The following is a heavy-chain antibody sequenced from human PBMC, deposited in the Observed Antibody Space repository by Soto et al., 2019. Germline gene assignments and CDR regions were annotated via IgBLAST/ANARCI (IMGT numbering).Heavy chain of an antibody. V-gene: IGHV3-23*01. J-gene: IGHJ5*02. D-gene: IGHD3-10*01. CDR1: GFTFSSYA. CDR2: ISGSGGST. Sequence: GSLRLSCAAPGFTFSSYAMSWVRQAPGKGLEWVSAISGSGGSTYYADSVKGRFTIPRDNSKNTLYLQMNSLRAEDTAVYYCAKDQRPGGFDPWGQGTLVTVSS. CDR3: AKDQRPGGFDP.